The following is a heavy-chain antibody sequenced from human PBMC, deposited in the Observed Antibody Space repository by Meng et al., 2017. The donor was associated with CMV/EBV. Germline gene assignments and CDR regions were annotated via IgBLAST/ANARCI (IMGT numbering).Heavy chain of an antibody. Sequence: VQLGQSGAEVKKPVASVKVSCKASGYTFTSYGISWVRQAPGQGLEWMGWISAYNGNTNYAQKLQGRVTMTTDTSTSTAYMELRSLRSDDTAVYYCAAYPQTMVRGVALWGAFDYWGQGTLVTVSS. CDR2: ISAYNGNT. D-gene: IGHD3-10*01. V-gene: IGHV1-18*01. CDR1: GYTFTSYG. CDR3: AAYPQTMVRGVALWGAFDY. J-gene: IGHJ4*02.